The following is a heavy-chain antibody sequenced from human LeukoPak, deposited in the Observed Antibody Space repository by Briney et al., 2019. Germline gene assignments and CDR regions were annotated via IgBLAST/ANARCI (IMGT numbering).Heavy chain of an antibody. J-gene: IGHJ4*02. CDR1: GFTFDDYA. Sequence: PGGSLRLSCAASGFTFDDYAMHWVRQAPGKGLEGVSGISWNSGSIGYADSVKGRFTISRDNAKNSLYLQMNSLRAEDTALYYCAKESGWRGFDYWGQGTLVTVSS. CDR2: ISWNSGSI. V-gene: IGHV3-9*01. CDR3: AKESGWRGFDY. D-gene: IGHD6-19*01.